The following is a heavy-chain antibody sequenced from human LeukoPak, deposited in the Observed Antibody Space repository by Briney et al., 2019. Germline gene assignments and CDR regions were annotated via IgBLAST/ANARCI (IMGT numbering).Heavy chain of an antibody. CDR2: MYNSGST. Sequence: SETLSLTCTVSGGSISRDYWSWIRQPPGKGLEWIGYMYNSGSTNYNPSLKSRVTISVDTSKNQFSLELNSVTAADSAMYYSARSQNVASATGWFDPWGQGTLVTVSS. D-gene: IGHD6-13*01. CDR3: ARSQNVASATGWFDP. V-gene: IGHV4-59*01. J-gene: IGHJ5*02. CDR1: GGSISRDY.